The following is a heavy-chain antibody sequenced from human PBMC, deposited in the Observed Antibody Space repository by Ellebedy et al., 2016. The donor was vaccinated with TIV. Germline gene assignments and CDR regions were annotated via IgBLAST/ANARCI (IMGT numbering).Heavy chain of an antibody. Sequence: PGGSLRLSCAASGFTFNSYSMNWVRQAPGKGLEWVSSISSSSSYIQYADSVKGRFTVSRDNANNSLYLQMNSLRAEDTAVYYCARGSTGGYSSSSVGSLIDWGQGTLVTVSS. V-gene: IGHV3-21*01. CDR1: GFTFNSYS. CDR3: ARGSTGGYSSSSVGSLID. J-gene: IGHJ4*02. D-gene: IGHD6-6*01. CDR2: ISSSSSYI.